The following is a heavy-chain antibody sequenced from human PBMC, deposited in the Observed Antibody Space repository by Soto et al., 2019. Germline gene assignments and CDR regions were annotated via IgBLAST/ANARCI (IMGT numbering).Heavy chain of an antibody. V-gene: IGHV3-23*01. CDR2: ISGSGGST. D-gene: IGHD3-22*01. J-gene: IGHJ4*02. CDR3: AKQEQDDSSGYSYYFDY. Sequence: LRLSCAASGFTFSSYAMSWVRQAPGKGLEWVSAISGSGGSTYYADSVKGRFTISRDNSKNTLYLQMNSLRAEDTAVYYCAKQEQDDSSGYSYYFDYWGQGTLVTVSS. CDR1: GFTFSSYA.